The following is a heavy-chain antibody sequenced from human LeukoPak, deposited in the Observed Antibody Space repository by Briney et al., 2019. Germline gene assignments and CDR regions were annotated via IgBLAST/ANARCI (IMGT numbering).Heavy chain of an antibody. CDR2: MNRDGSEK. J-gene: IGHJ6*02. CDR1: GFTLSSYW. CDR3: ARDGGIIRFGGQDV. Sequence: QSGGSLRLSCAASGFTLSSYWMSWVRQAPGKGLEWVANMNRDGSEKNYVDSIKGRFTISRDNAANSLYLQMNSLRVEDTAVYYCARDGGIIRFGGQDVWGQGTTVIVS. V-gene: IGHV3-7*01. D-gene: IGHD3-16*01.